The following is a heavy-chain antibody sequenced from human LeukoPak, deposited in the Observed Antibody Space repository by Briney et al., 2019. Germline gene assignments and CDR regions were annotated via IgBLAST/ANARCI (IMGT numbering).Heavy chain of an antibody. Sequence: GRSLRLSCAASGFTFDDYAMHWVRQAPGKELEWVAVISYDGSNKYYADSVKGRFTISRDNAKNSLYLQMNSLRAEATAVYYCVRDWGNDREFDYWGQGTLVIVSS. D-gene: IGHD3-16*02. V-gene: IGHV3-30*03. CDR3: VRDWGNDREFDY. J-gene: IGHJ4*02. CDR1: GFTFDDYA. CDR2: ISYDGSNK.